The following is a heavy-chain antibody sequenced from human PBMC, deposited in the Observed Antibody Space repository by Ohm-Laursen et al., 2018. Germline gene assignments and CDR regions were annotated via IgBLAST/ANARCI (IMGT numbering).Heavy chain of an antibody. Sequence: RSLRLSCTASGFTFDDYAMHWVRQAPGKGLEWVSGISWNSGSIGYADSVKGRFTISRDNAKNSLYLQMNSLRAEDTALYYCAKEGVVTASFDYWGQGTLVTVSS. J-gene: IGHJ4*02. D-gene: IGHD2-21*02. CDR2: ISWNSGSI. CDR1: GFTFDDYA. V-gene: IGHV3-9*01. CDR3: AKEGVVTASFDY.